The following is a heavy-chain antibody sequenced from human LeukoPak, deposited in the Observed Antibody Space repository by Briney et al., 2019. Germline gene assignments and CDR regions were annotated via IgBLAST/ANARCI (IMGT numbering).Heavy chain of an antibody. CDR3: AKGTPITMIVVVVD. Sequence: PGGSLRLSCAASGFTFSSYAMHWVRQAPGKGLGWVAVISYDGSNKYYADSVKGRFTISRDNSKNTLYLQMNSLRAEDTAVYYCAKGTPITMIVVVVDWGQGTLVTVSS. D-gene: IGHD3-22*01. J-gene: IGHJ4*02. V-gene: IGHV3-30*04. CDR1: GFTFSSYA. CDR2: ISYDGSNK.